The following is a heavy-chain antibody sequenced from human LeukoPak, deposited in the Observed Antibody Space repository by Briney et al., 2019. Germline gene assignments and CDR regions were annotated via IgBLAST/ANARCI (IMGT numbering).Heavy chain of an antibody. Sequence: ASVKVSCKASGYTFTGYYIHWVRQAPGQGLEWMGRINPNNGGRNYAQKFQGRVTMTRDMSMSTAYTELSRLSSVDTAVYYCAGEDNSSGYRPFDIWGQGTMVTVPS. CDR2: INPNNGGR. V-gene: IGHV1-2*06. D-gene: IGHD3-22*01. CDR3: AGEDNSSGYRPFDI. CDR1: GYTFTGYY. J-gene: IGHJ3*02.